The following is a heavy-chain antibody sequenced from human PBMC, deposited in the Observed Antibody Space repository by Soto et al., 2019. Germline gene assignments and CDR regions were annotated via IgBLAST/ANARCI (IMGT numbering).Heavy chain of an antibody. CDR3: TFYGDYIERGLDYYYYYGMDV. CDR2: IIPIFGTA. CDR1: GGTFSSYA. J-gene: IGHJ6*02. Sequence: QVQLVQSGAEVKKPGSSVKVSCKASGGTFSSYAISWVRQAPGQGLEWMGGIIPIFGTANYAQKFQGRVTITADESTSTAYMELSSLRSEDTAVYYCTFYGDYIERGLDYYYYYGMDVWGQGTTVTVSS. D-gene: IGHD4-17*01. V-gene: IGHV1-69*01.